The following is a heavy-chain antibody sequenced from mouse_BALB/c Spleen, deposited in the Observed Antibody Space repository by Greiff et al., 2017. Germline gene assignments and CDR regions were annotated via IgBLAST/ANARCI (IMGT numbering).Heavy chain of an antibody. V-gene: IGHV10-1*02. CDR2: IRSKSNNYAT. J-gene: IGHJ3*01. Sequence: EVKLVESGGGLVQPKGSLKLSCAASGFTFNTYAMNWVRQAPGKGLEWVARIRSKSNNYATYYADSVKDRFTISRDDSQSMLYLQMNNLKTEDTAMYYCVRGRYDAWFAYWGQGTLVTVSA. CDR1: GFTFNTYA. D-gene: IGHD2-14*01. CDR3: VRGRYDAWFAY.